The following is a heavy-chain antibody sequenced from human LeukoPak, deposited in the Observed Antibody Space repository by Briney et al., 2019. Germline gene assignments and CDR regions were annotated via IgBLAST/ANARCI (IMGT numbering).Heavy chain of an antibody. D-gene: IGHD5-18*01. CDR3: ARASGDTVDTTTMGSY. J-gene: IGHJ4*02. V-gene: IGHV3-21*01. CDR2: ISSSSAYI. CDR1: GFTFSTYS. Sequence: GGSLRLSCAASGFTFSTYSMNWIRQAPGKGLEWVSSISSSSAYIYYADSVKGRFTISRDNAKNSLYLQMNSLRAEDTAVYYCARASGDTVDTTTMGSYWGQGTLVTVSS.